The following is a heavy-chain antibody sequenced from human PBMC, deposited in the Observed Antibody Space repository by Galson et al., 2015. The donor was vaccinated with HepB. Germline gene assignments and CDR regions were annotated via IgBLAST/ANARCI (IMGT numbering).Heavy chain of an antibody. J-gene: IGHJ4*02. CDR1: GFTFNNYG. Sequence: SVKVSCKASGFTFNNYGVAWVRQAPGQGLEWMGWISAHNGHTNYPQTFQDRVTMTTDTSTSTAYMELTNLTSDDTAVYYRARDGQDCFSFSCYVDYWGQGTLVTVSS. CDR3: ARDGQDCFSFSCYVDY. D-gene: IGHD2-2*01. V-gene: IGHV1-18*01. CDR2: ISAHNGHT.